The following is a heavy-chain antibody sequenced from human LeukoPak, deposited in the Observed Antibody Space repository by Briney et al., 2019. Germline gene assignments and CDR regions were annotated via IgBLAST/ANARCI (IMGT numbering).Heavy chain of an antibody. Sequence: GASVKVSCKASGYTFTGYYMHWVRQAPGQGLEWMGWFNPNSGGTNYAQKFQGRVTMARDTSISTAYMELSRLRSDDTAVYYCARRQLLNYYGSGSYLDYWGQGTLVTVSS. J-gene: IGHJ4*02. CDR3: ARRQLLNYYGSGSYLDY. V-gene: IGHV1-2*02. CDR1: GYTFTGYY. CDR2: FNPNSGGT. D-gene: IGHD3-10*01.